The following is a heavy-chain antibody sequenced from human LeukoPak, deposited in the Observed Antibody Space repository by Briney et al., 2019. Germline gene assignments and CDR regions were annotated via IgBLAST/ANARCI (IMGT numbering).Heavy chain of an antibody. Sequence: PGGSLRLSCAASGFTFSNSWMNWVRQAPGKGLEWVGRIKSKTDGGKTDYAAPVKGRFTVSRDDSKNTLYLQMNSLKTEDTAVYYCTPDQGGSYWENHWGQGTLVTVSS. CDR2: IKSKTDGGKT. D-gene: IGHD1-26*01. CDR3: TPDQGGSYWENH. J-gene: IGHJ5*02. V-gene: IGHV3-15*01. CDR1: GFTFSNSW.